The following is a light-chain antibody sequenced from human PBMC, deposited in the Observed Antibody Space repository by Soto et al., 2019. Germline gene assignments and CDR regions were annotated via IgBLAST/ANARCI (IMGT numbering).Light chain of an antibody. CDR3: SSYTSSSTRV. CDR1: SSDVGGYNY. Sequence: QSALTQPASVSGSPGQSITISCTGTSSDVGGYNYVSWYQQHPGKAPKPMIYEVSNRPSGVSHRFSGSKSGNTASLTISGVQAEDEADYYCSSYTSSSTRVFGGGTKLTVL. J-gene: IGLJ3*02. CDR2: EVS. V-gene: IGLV2-14*01.